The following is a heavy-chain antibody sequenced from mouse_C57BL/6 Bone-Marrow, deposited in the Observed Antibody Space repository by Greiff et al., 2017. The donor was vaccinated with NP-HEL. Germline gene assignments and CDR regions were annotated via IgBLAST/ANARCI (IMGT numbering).Heavy chain of an antibody. Sequence: EVMLVESGGGLVKPGGSLKLSCAASGFTFSSYAMSWVRQTPEKMLEWVATISDGGSYTYYPDNVKGRFTISRDNAKNNLYLQMSHLKSEDTAMYYCARDSNDFDYWGQGTTLTVSS. CDR3: ARDSNDFDY. V-gene: IGHV5-4*01. J-gene: IGHJ2*01. CDR1: GFTFSSYA. CDR2: ISDGGSYT.